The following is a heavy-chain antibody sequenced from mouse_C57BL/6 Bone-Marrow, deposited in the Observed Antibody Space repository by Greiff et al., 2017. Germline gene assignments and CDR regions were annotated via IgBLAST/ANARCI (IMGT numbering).Heavy chain of an antibody. V-gene: IGHV1-69*01. CDR3: ARYGSLDY. J-gene: IGHJ2*01. D-gene: IGHD1-1*01. Sequence: QVQLQQPGAELVMPGASVKLSCKASGYTFTSYWMNWVKQRPGQGLEWIGEIDPSDSYTNSNQKFKGKSTLTVDKSSSTAYMQLSSLTSEDSAVYYCARYGSLDYWGQGTTLTVSS. CDR1: GYTFTSYW. CDR2: IDPSDSYT.